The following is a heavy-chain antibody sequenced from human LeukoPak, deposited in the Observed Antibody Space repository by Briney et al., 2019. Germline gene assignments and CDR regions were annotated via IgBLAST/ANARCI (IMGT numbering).Heavy chain of an antibody. J-gene: IGHJ6*02. V-gene: IGHV3-23*01. Sequence: GGSLRLSCAASGFIFSSYAMSWVRQAPGKGLEWVSGIGGSGDTTDYADSVKGRFTISRDNSKNMLYLQMNCLRAGDTAVYFCAMDPYHTNWGQGTTVTVAS. CDR1: GFIFSSYA. CDR2: IGGSGDTT. D-gene: IGHD3-3*01. CDR3: AMDPYHTN.